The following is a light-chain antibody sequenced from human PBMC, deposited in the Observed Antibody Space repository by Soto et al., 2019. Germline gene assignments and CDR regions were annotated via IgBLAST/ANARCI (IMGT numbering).Light chain of an antibody. Sequence: DIQLTQSPSFLSASAGDRVTITCRASQGVSSYLAWYQQKPAKAPKLLIYAATTLQSGVPSRFSGSGSGKELTLTISSLQPEDFATYYCQHLNAYPLTFGGGTKVEIK. CDR2: AAT. CDR3: QHLNAYPLT. J-gene: IGKJ4*01. CDR1: QGVSSY. V-gene: IGKV1-9*01.